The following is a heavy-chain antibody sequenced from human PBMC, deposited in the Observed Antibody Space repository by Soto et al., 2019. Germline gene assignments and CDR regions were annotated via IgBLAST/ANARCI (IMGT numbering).Heavy chain of an antibody. D-gene: IGHD5-12*01. J-gene: IGHJ4*02. V-gene: IGHV3-30-3*01. CDR3: ARDPYGGYIFDS. Sequence: QVQLVESGGGVVQPGTSLRLSCAASGFLFRNYAMHWVRQSPAKGLEWLAVISFDGANIFYAGAGKGRFTISRANSKQTLYLQLQSLRPEDTGVYFCARDPYGGYIFDSCGQGTQVTLSS. CDR2: ISFDGANI. CDR1: GFLFRNYA.